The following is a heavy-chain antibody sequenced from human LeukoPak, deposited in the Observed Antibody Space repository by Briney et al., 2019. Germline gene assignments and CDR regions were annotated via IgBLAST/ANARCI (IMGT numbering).Heavy chain of an antibody. J-gene: IGHJ4*02. CDR3: ARDSEIAAAGMRCFDY. CDR2: INWNGGST. Sequence: GGSLRLSCAASGFTFDDYGMSWVRQAPGKGLEWVSGINWNGGSTGYADSVKGRFTISRDNAKNSLYLQMNSLRAEDTALYYCARDSEIAAAGMRCFDYWGQGTLVIVSS. V-gene: IGHV3-20*04. D-gene: IGHD6-13*01. CDR1: GFTFDDYG.